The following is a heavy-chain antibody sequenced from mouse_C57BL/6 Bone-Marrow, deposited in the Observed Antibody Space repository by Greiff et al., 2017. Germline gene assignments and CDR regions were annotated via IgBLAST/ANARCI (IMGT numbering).Heavy chain of an antibody. D-gene: IGHD2-1*01. V-gene: IGHV14-4*01. CDR1: GFNIKDDY. J-gene: IGHJ3*01. Sequence: EVHLVESGAELVRPGASVTLSCTASGFNIKDDYMHWVKQRPEQGLEWIGWIDPENGDTEYASKFQGKATITADTSSNTAYLQLSSLTSEDTAVYYCTTRGNYVAYWGQGTLVTVSA. CDR2: IDPENGDT. CDR3: TTRGNYVAY.